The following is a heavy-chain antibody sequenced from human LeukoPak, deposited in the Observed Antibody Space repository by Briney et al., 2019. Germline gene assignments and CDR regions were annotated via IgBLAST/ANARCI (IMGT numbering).Heavy chain of an antibody. CDR2: INHSGST. V-gene: IGHV4-34*01. CDR1: GESLGIYY. Sequence: TSETLSLTCGVYGESLGIYYWSWIRQPPGKGLEWIGEINHSGSTNYNPSLKSRVTISVDTSKNQFSLKLSSVTAADTAVYYCARGRGAVAAPLRWYYYYYMDVWGKGTTVTVSS. CDR3: ARGRGAVAAPLRWYYYYYMDV. J-gene: IGHJ6*03. D-gene: IGHD6-19*01.